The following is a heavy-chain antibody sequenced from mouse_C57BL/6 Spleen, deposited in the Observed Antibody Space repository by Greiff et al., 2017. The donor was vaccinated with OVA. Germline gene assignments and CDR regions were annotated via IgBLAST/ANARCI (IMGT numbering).Heavy chain of an antibody. CDR2: LDPETGGT. D-gene: IGHD2-4*01. Sequence: VQLQQSGAELVRPGASVTLSCKASGYTFTDYEMHWVKQTPVHGLEWIGALDPETGGTAYNQKFKGKAILTADKSSSTAYMELRSLTSEDSAVYYCTRGDYGDWYFDVWGTGTTVTVSS. J-gene: IGHJ1*03. V-gene: IGHV1-15*01. CDR1: GYTFTDYE. CDR3: TRGDYGDWYFDV.